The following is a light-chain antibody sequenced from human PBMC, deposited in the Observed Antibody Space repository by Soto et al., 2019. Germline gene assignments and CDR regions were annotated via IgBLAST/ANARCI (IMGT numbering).Light chain of an antibody. V-gene: IGLV4-60*02. J-gene: IGLJ3*02. CDR3: ETWDSNIHWV. Sequence: QSVLTQSSSASASLGSSVKLTCTLSSGHSSYIIAWHQQQPGKAPRYLMKLEGSGSYNKGSGVPDRFSGYSSGADRYLTISNLQFEDEAEYYCETWDSNIHWVFGGGTKVTVL. CDR1: SGHSSYI. CDR2: LEGSGSY.